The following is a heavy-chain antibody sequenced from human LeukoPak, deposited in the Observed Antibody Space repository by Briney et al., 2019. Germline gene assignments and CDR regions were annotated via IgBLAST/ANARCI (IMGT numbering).Heavy chain of an antibody. CDR2: IYYSGST. CDR1: GDSISRGGYY. Sequence: SETLSLTCTVSGDSISRGGYYWSWIRQHPGKGLEWIGYIYYSGSTYYNPSLKSRVTISVDSSKNQLSLILTSVTAADTAVYYCARDATTVTTGAAFDIWGQGTVVTVSS. V-gene: IGHV4-31*03. D-gene: IGHD4-17*01. J-gene: IGHJ3*02. CDR3: ARDATTVTTGAAFDI.